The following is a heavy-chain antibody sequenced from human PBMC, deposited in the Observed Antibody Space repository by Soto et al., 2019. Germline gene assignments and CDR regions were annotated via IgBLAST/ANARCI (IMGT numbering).Heavy chain of an antibody. CDR1: GFTFSSYG. CDR3: AREGTMVRGPNWFDP. D-gene: IGHD3-10*01. V-gene: IGHV3-33*01. Sequence: LRLSCAASGFTFSSYGMHWVRQAPGKGLEWVAVIWYDGSNKYYADSVKGRFTISRDNSKNTLYLQMNSLRAEDTAVYYCAREGTMVRGPNWFDPWGQGTLVTVSS. CDR2: IWYDGSNK. J-gene: IGHJ5*02.